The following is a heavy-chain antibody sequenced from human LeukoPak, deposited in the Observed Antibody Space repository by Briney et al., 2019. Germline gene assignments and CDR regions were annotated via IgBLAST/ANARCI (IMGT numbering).Heavy chain of an antibody. CDR1: GGSISSYY. D-gene: IGHD6-19*01. Sequence: KPSETLSLTCTVSGGSISSYYWSWIRQPPGKGLEWIGYIYYSGSTNYNPSLKSRVTISVDTSKNQFFLKLSSVTAADTAVYYCARALLDGAGSVDYWGQGTLVTVSS. CDR3: ARALLDGAGSVDY. J-gene: IGHJ4*02. CDR2: IYYSGST. V-gene: IGHV4-59*01.